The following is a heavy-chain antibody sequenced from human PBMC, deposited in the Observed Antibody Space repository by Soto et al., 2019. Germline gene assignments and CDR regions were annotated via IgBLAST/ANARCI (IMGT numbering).Heavy chain of an antibody. CDR1: GFTFSSYA. CDR2: ISYDGSNK. V-gene: IGHV3-30-3*01. CDR3: ARGDDTRGLPDVLRYFDPTPPGFDI. J-gene: IGHJ3*02. Sequence: PGGSLRLSCAASGFTFSSYAMHWVRQAPGKGLEWVAVISYDGSNKYYADSVKGRFTISRDNSKNTLYLQMTSLRAEDTAVYYWARGDDTRGLPDVLRYFDPTPPGFDIWGKGTMVTVSS. D-gene: IGHD3-9*01.